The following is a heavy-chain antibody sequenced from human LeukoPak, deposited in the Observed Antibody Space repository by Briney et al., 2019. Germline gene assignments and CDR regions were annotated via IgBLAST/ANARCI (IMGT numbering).Heavy chain of an antibody. CDR3: TGAGGNYSFEY. Sequence: PGGSLRLSCAASGFTLSDHYMDWVRQAPGKGLEWVGRIRNKARSYTTEYAASVKGRFTISRDDSKISLDLQMNSLKTEDTAVYYCTGAGGNYSFEYWGQGTLVTVSP. D-gene: IGHD1-26*01. V-gene: IGHV3-72*01. CDR2: IRNKARSYTT. CDR1: GFTLSDHY. J-gene: IGHJ4*02.